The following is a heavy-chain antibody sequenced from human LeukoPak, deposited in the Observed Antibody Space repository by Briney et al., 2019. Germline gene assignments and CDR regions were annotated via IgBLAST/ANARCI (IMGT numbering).Heavy chain of an antibody. Sequence: GASVKVSCKASGGSFSGYAIIWVRQAPGQGLEWMGGISPFFGTANYAQKFQGRVALITDESTSTAYMELSSLRSDDTAVYYCVRDQGNYYDSGGYAPFNYWGQGTLVTVSS. CDR1: GGSFSGYA. CDR2: ISPFFGTA. D-gene: IGHD3-22*01. CDR3: VRDQGNYYDSGGYAPFNY. V-gene: IGHV1-69*05. J-gene: IGHJ4*02.